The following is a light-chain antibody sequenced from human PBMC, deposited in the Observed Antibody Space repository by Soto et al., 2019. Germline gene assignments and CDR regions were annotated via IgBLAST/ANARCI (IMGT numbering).Light chain of an antibody. J-gene: IGKJ1*01. CDR3: QQSYNTPRT. CDR2: DAS. V-gene: IGKV1-39*01. CDR1: QTISSY. Sequence: DIQMTQSPSSLSASVGDRVTITCRASQTISSYLNWYQQKPGKAPKLLIYDASSLQSGVPSRFSGSGSGTEFTLTISSLQPEDFATYYCQQSYNTPRTFGQGTKVEIK.